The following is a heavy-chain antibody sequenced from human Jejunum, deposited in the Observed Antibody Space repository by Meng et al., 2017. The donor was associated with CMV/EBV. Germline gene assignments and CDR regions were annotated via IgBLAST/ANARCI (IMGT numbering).Heavy chain of an antibody. J-gene: IGHJ4*02. Sequence: SGCSYNDNYVSWERRAPGQGLKWMGWINPKGGGTNYTQKFQGKVTMTRDTSINTAYMEVTNLRSDDPAVHYCARARGTVTPFDSWGQGTLVTVSS. CDR2: INPKGGGT. CDR3: ARARGTVTPFDS. D-gene: IGHD4-17*01. V-gene: IGHV1-2*02. CDR1: GCSYNDNY.